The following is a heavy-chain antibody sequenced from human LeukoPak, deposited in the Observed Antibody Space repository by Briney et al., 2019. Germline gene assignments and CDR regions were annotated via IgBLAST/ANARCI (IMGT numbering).Heavy chain of an antibody. CDR3: AKRPRGNYLDPFDY. CDR2: ISGSGGST. V-gene: IGHV3-23*01. D-gene: IGHD3-10*01. Sequence: GGSLRLSCAGSGFTFSSFAMNWVRQAPGKGLEWVSGISGSGGSTYYADSVKGRFTISRDNSKNRLYLQMNSLRAEDTAVYYCAKRPRGNYLDPFDYWGQGTLVTVSS. CDR1: GFTFSSFA. J-gene: IGHJ4*02.